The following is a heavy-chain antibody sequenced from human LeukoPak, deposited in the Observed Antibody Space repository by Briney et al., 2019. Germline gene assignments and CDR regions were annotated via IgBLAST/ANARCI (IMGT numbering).Heavy chain of an antibody. CDR3: AKDSRKLLWFGELFYYYGMDV. J-gene: IGHJ6*02. CDR1: GFTFSSYA. V-gene: IGHV3-23*01. D-gene: IGHD3-10*01. CDR2: ISCSGGST. Sequence: GGSLRLSCAASGFTFSSYAMSWVRQAPGKGLEWVSAISCSGGSTYYADSVKGRFTISRDNSKNTLYLQMNSLRAEDTAVYYCAKDSRKLLWFGELFYYYGMDVWGQGTTVTVSS.